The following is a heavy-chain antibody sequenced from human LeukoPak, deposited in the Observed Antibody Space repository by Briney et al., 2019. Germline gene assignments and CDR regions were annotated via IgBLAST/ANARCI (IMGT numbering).Heavy chain of an antibody. V-gene: IGHV3-15*01. CDR2: IKSKTDGGAT. CDR1: GFTFKNAW. J-gene: IGHJ4*02. D-gene: IGHD3-10*01. Sequence: GGSLRLSCVASGFTFKNAWMNWVRQAPGKGLEWVGRIKSKTDGGATDYAAPVKGRFTISRDDSKNTLYLQMNSLKGEDTAVYYCARRYGSGNFGDYWGQGTLVTVSS. CDR3: ARRYGSGNFGDY.